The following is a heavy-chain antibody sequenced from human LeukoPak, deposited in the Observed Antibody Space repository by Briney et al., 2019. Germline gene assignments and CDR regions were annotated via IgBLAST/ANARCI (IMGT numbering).Heavy chain of an antibody. CDR2: ISYDGSNK. J-gene: IGHJ4*02. CDR1: GFTFSSYG. Sequence: PGRSLRLSCAASGFTFSSYGMHWVRQAPGKGLGWVAVISYDGSNKYYADSVKGRFTISRDNSKNTLYLQMNSLRAEDTAVYYCAKDRGGGKYSYGYFLDYWGQGTLVTVSS. CDR3: AKDRGGGKYSYGYFLDY. D-gene: IGHD5-18*01. V-gene: IGHV3-30*18.